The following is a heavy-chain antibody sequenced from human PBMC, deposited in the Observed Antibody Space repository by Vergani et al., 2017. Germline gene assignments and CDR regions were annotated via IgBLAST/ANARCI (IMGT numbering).Heavy chain of an antibody. D-gene: IGHD2-2*01. Sequence: QVQLQQWGAGLLKPSETLSLTCAVYGGSFSGYYWSWIRQPPGKGLEWIGSIYYSGSTNYNPSLKSRVTISVDTSKNQFSLKLSSVTAADTAVYYCAREVVVNYYYYYMDVWGKGTTVTVSS. V-gene: IGHV4-34*11. CDR1: GGSFSGYY. J-gene: IGHJ6*03. CDR3: AREVVVNYYYYYMDV. CDR2: IYYSGST.